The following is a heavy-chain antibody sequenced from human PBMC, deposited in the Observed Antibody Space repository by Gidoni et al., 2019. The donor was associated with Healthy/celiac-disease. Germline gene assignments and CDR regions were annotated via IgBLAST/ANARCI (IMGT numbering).Heavy chain of an antibody. CDR2: ISSSSSYI. V-gene: IGHV3-21*01. J-gene: IGHJ4*02. CDR3: ARDRVEMATMMFGY. D-gene: IGHD2-21*01. CDR1: GFPFRSYS. Sequence: EVQLVESGGGLVKPGGSLRLSCAASGFPFRSYSMNWVRQAPGKGLEWVSSISSSSSYIYYADSVKGRFTISRDNAKNSLYLQMNSLRAEDTAVYYCARDRVEMATMMFGYWGQGTLVTVSS.